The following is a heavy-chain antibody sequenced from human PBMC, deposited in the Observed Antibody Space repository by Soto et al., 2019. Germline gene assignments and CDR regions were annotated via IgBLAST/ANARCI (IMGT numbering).Heavy chain of an antibody. V-gene: IGHV4-34*01. J-gene: IGHJ6*02. CDR3: ARRRRPTYRRGYYYGMDV. Sequence: SETLSLTCAVYGGSFSGYYWSWIRQPPGKGLEWIGEINHSGSTNYNPSLKSRVTISVDTSKNQFSLKLSSVTAADTAVYYCARRRRPTYRRGYYYGMDVWGQGTTVTVSS. D-gene: IGHD2-2*02. CDR1: GGSFSGYY. CDR2: INHSGST.